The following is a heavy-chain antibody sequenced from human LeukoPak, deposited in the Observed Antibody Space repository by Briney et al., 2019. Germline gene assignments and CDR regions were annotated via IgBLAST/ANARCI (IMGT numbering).Heavy chain of an antibody. V-gene: IGHV3-7*01. Sequence: PGGSLRLSCAASGFTVSSNYMSWVRQAPGKGLEWVANIDQDGSEENYVDSVKGRFTISRDNAKNSLYLQMNSLRAEDTAVYYCARDGIAAAGGGGYYYYYMDVWGKGTTVTVSS. D-gene: IGHD6-13*01. CDR2: IDQDGSEE. J-gene: IGHJ6*03. CDR1: GFTVSSNY. CDR3: ARDGIAAAGGGGYYYYYMDV.